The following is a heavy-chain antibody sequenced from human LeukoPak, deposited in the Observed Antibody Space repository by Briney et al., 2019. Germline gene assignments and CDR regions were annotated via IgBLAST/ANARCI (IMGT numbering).Heavy chain of an antibody. Sequence: PGGSLRLSCTASGFTFSTYTMNWVRQAPGKGLEWISSITSNSNYIFYADSLKGRFTISRDNAKNSLYLQMNSLRAEDTAVYFCSTEYPNYWGQGTQVTVSS. CDR3: STEYPNY. V-gene: IGHV3-21*04. D-gene: IGHD2-2*01. CDR2: ITSNSNYI. J-gene: IGHJ4*02. CDR1: GFTFSTYT.